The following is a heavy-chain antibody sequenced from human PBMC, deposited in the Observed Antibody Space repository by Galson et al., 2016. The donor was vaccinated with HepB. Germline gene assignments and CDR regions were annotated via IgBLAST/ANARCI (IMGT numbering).Heavy chain of an antibody. D-gene: IGHD3-10*01. V-gene: IGHV4-34*01. J-gene: IGHJ4*02. CDR1: GGSFSGYY. CDR2: INYSGST. Sequence: SETLSLTCAVYGGSFSGYYWNWIRQPPGKGLEWIGEINYSGSTNYNPSLKSRVTISVDTSKNQFSLRLSSVTAADTAVYYCARGEYYYGSGSYLGQIDSRGQGTLVTVSS. CDR3: ARGEYYYGSGSYLGQIDS.